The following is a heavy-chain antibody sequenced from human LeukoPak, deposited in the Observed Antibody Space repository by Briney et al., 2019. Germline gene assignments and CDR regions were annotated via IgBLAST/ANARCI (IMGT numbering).Heavy chain of an antibody. D-gene: IGHD1-1*01. V-gene: IGHV3-21*01. J-gene: IGHJ4*02. CDR2: ISTSSSYI. Sequence: GGSLRLSCVVSGFTFSSYNMNWVRQAPGKGLEWVSFISTSSSYIYYADSVKGRFTISRDNSKNSLYLQMNSLRAEDTAVYYCARDQDWNDRGGLDYWGQGTLVIVSS. CDR3: ARDQDWNDRGGLDY. CDR1: GFTFSSYN.